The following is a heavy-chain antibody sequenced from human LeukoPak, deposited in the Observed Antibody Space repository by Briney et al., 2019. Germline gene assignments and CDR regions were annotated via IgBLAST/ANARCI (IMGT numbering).Heavy chain of an antibody. Sequence: SETLSLTCTVSGGSISNYYWSWIRQPAGKGLEWIGRVYTSGSTNYNPSLKSRVTMSVDTSKNQFSLRLSSVTAADTAVYYCARDSGKGDTAHMDVWGKGTTVTVSS. D-gene: IGHD1-26*01. V-gene: IGHV4-4*07. J-gene: IGHJ6*03. CDR1: GGSISNYY. CDR3: ARDSGKGDTAHMDV. CDR2: VYTSGST.